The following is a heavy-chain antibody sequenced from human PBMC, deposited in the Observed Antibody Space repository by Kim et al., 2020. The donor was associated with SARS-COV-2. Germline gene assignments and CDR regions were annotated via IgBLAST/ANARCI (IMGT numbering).Heavy chain of an antibody. D-gene: IGHD3-10*01. V-gene: IGHV1-69*06. J-gene: IGHJ3*02. CDR1: GGTFSSYA. CDR3: ASSAVPSAYGSGSYFDAFDI. CDR2: IIPIFGTA. Sequence: SVKVSCKASGGTFSSYAISWVRQAPGQGLEWMGGIIPIFGTANYAQKFQGRVTITADKSTSTAYMELSSLRSEDTAVYYCASSAVPSAYGSGSYFDAFDIWGQGTMVTVSS.